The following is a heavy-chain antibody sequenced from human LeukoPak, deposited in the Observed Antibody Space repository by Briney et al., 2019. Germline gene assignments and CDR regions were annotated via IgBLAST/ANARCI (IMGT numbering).Heavy chain of an antibody. Sequence: SETLSLTCTVSGGSISSSSYYRGWIRQPPGKGLEWIGSIYYSGSTYYNPSLKSRVTISVDTSKNQFSLKLSSVTAADTAVYYCARERRDSSGYYFPYYYYMDVWGKGTTVTVS. V-gene: IGHV4-39*02. CDR2: IYYSGST. D-gene: IGHD3-22*01. CDR1: GGSISSSSYY. CDR3: ARERRDSSGYYFPYYYYMDV. J-gene: IGHJ6*03.